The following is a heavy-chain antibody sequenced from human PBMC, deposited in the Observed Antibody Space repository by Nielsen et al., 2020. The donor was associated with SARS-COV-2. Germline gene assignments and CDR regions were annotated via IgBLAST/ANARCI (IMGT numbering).Heavy chain of an antibody. Sequence: GGSLRLSCAASGFTFSSYEMNWVRQAPGKGLEWVSSISSSSSYIYYADSVKGRFTISRDNAKNSLYLQMNSLRAEDTAVYYCARDRVVYVYYYGMDVWGQGTTVTVSS. CDR2: ISSSSSYI. D-gene: IGHD2-8*01. J-gene: IGHJ6*02. CDR3: ARDRVVYVYYYGMDV. V-gene: IGHV3-21*01. CDR1: GFTFSSYE.